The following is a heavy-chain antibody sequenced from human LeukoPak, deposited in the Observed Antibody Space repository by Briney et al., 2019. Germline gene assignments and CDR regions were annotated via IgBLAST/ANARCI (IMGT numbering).Heavy chain of an antibody. D-gene: IGHD6-13*01. CDR1: GFDFSSNW. CDR3: ARGPGKYSSSWYSDY. V-gene: IGHV3-30-3*01. J-gene: IGHJ4*02. Sequence: HPGGSLRLSCAASGFDFSSNWMHWVRQAPGKGLEWVAVISYDGSNKYYADSVKGRFTISRDNSKNTLYLQMNSLRAEDTAVYYCARGPGKYSSSWYSDYWGQGTLVTVSS. CDR2: ISYDGSNK.